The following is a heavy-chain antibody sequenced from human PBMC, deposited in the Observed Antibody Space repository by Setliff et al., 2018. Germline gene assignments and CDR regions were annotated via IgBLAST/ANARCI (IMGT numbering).Heavy chain of an antibody. CDR1: RFNLSSYS. V-gene: IGHV3-48*01. CDR3: AGGYSFGYGVY. Sequence: GRYVILSCAALRFNLSSYSMNWVRQAPGKGLEGVTYISSSGGTIHYADSVKGRFTISKDTAQSSVCLQLTSLRGEATALYYCAGGYSFGYGVYWGQGVLVTVSS. J-gene: IGHJ4*02. CDR2: ISSSGGTI. D-gene: IGHD5-18*01.